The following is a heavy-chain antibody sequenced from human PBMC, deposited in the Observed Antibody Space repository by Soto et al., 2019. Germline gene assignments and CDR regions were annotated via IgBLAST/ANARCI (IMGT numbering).Heavy chain of an antibody. J-gene: IGHJ4*02. CDR3: AGGTVTTGFDY. D-gene: IGHD4-17*01. CDR1: GFTFSSYG. V-gene: IGHV3-33*01. CDR2: IWYDGSNK. Sequence: GGSLRLSCAASGFTFSSYGMHWVRQAPGKGLEWVAVIWYDGSNKYYADSVKGRFTISRDNSKNTLYLQMNSLRAEDTAVYYCAGGTVTTGFDYWGQGTLVTVSS.